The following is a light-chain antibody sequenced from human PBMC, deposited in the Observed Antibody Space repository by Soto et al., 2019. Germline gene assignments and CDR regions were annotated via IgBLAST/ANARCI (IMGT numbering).Light chain of an antibody. V-gene: IGLV2-8*01. J-gene: IGLJ1*01. Sequence: QSALTQPPSASGSPGQSVTISCTGTSSDVGGYNYVSWYQQHPGKAPKLMIYEVSKRPSGVPDRFSGSKSGNTASLTVSGLQAEDEADYYCSSYAGSTIGDDVFGTGTQLTVL. CDR3: SSYAGSTIGDDV. CDR1: SSDVGGYNY. CDR2: EVS.